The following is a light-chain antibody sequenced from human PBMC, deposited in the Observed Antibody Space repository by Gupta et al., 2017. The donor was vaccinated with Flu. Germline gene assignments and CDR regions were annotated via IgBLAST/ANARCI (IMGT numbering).Light chain of an antibody. V-gene: IGLV3-27*01. Sequence: SYELTQPSSVSVSPGQTARITCSGDVLAKKYARWFQQKPGQAPGLVIYKDSERPSGIPERFSGSSSGTTVTLTISGAEVDDESYYYCSSAADNKVFGGGTKLTVL. J-gene: IGLJ3*02. CDR1: VLAKKY. CDR3: SSAADNKV. CDR2: KDS.